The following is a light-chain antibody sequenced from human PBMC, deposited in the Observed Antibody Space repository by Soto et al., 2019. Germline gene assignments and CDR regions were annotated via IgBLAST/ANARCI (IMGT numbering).Light chain of an antibody. CDR3: QQYNSYSVT. Sequence: DIPMTQSPSTLSASVGDRVTITCRASQSISSWLGWYQQKPGKAPKLLIYKASSLESGVPSRFSGSGSGTEFTLSISSLQPDDFATYYCQQYNSYSVTFGQGTKLEIK. J-gene: IGKJ2*01. CDR2: KAS. CDR1: QSISSW. V-gene: IGKV1-5*03.